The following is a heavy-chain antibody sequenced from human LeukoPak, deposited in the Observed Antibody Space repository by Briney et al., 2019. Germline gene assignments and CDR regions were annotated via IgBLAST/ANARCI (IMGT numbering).Heavy chain of an antibody. CDR1: GFTFSSYA. D-gene: IGHD2-2*01. J-gene: IGHJ4*02. CDR2: ISGSGVTT. Sequence: GGSLRLSCAASGFTFSSYAMNWVRQAPGKGLEWVSAISGSGVTTYYADSVKGRFTISRDNSKHTLYLQMNSLRAEDTAVYYCSKWKAIVLVPAARSPIDYWGQGTLVTVSS. V-gene: IGHV3-23*01. CDR3: SKWKAIVLVPAARSPIDY.